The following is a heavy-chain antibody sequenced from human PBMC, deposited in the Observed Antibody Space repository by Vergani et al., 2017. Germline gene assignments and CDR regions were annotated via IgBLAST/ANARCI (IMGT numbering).Heavy chain of an antibody. CDR3: GCGGDLDY. Sequence: QLQLQESGPGLVKPSETLSLTCTVSGGSISSSSYYWGWIRQPPGKGLEWIGIIYYSGSTYDNPSLKSRSTISGDPSKNQVSLKLSSVTAADTAVYYCGCGGDLDYWGQGTLVTVSS. J-gene: IGHJ4*02. D-gene: IGHD2-21*02. CDR1: GGSISSSSYY. CDR2: IYYSGST. V-gene: IGHV4-39*01.